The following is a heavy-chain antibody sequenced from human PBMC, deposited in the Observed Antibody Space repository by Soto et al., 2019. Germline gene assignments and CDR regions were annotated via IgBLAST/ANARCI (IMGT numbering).Heavy chain of an antibody. V-gene: IGHV3-23*01. CDR1: GFTFSSYA. CDR2: IDGSGAGT. CDR3: ATVDILTGSTQGWDS. D-gene: IGHD3-9*01. Sequence: EVQLLESGGGLVQPGGSLRLSCVASGFTFSSYAMSWVRQAPGRGLECVSSIDGSGAGTYYSDSVRGRFTISRDNSKNTLDLQMESLRAEGTAVYYCATVDILTGSTQGWDSWGQGTLVTVSS. J-gene: IGHJ4*02.